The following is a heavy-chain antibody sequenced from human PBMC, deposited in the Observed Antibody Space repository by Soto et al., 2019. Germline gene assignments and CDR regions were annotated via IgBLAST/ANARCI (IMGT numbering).Heavy chain of an antibody. J-gene: IGHJ4*02. D-gene: IGHD5-12*01. CDR2: INHSGST. Sequence: QVQLQQWGAGLLKPSETLSLTCAVYGGSFSGYYWSWIRQPPGKGLEWIGEINHSGSTNYNPSLKSRVTISVDTSKNQFSLKLSSVTAADTAVYYCAAHVDQYYFDYWGQGTLVTVSS. CDR3: AAHVDQYYFDY. V-gene: IGHV4-34*01. CDR1: GGSFSGYY.